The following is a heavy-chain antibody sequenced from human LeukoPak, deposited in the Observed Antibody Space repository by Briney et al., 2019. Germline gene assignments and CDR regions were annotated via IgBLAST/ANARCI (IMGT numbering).Heavy chain of an antibody. V-gene: IGHV3-30*18. CDR1: GFTFRGFA. D-gene: IGHD3-16*02. CDR2: ISYDGSNK. CDR3: AKDYDYVWGSYRYTGHAFDI. J-gene: IGHJ3*02. Sequence: GGSLRLSCAVSGFTFRGFAMHWVRQAPGKGLEWVAVISYDGSNKYYADSVKGRFTISRDNSKNTLYLQMNSLRAEDTAVYYCAKDYDYVWGSYRYTGHAFDIWGQGTMVTVSS.